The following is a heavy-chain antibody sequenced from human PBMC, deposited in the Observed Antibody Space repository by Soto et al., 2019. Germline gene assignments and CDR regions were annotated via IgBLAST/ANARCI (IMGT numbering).Heavy chain of an antibody. D-gene: IGHD2-2*02. CDR3: ARQDTHYYFDY. Sequence: QVQLQESGPGLVKPSETLSLTCTVSGGSIRSSYYWSWSRQPPGKGLKWIGYIFYSGITNYNPSLKSRVTTSLDTSKNQFSLKLSSVTAADTAVYYCARQDTHYYFDYWGQGTLATVSS. CDR2: IFYSGIT. CDR1: GGSIRSSYY. J-gene: IGHJ4*02. V-gene: IGHV4-59*01.